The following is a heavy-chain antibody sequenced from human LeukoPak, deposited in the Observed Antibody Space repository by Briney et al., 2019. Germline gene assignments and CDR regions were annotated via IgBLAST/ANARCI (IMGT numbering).Heavy chain of an antibody. CDR2: IYYSGST. Sequence: SGTLSLTCTVSGGSISSSSYYWGWIRQPPGKGLEWIGSIYYSGSTYYNPSLKSQVTISVDTSKNQFSLKLSSVTAADTAVYYCARAVGATPYDWFDPWGQGALVTVSS. D-gene: IGHD1-26*01. CDR1: GGSISSSSYY. J-gene: IGHJ5*02. CDR3: ARAVGATPYDWFDP. V-gene: IGHV4-39*07.